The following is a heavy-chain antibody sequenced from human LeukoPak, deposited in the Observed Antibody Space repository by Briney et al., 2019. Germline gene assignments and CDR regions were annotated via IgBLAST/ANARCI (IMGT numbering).Heavy chain of an antibody. CDR1: GGSMSSGYYY. CDR2: ISTSGST. D-gene: IGHD1-1*01. CDR3: ARHVQGGGDYVDY. V-gene: IGHV4-61*02. Sequence: SETLSLTCTVSGGSMSSGYYYWSWIRQPAGKGLEWIGRISTSGSTYYNPSLKSRVTISVDTSKNQFSLKLTSVTAADTAVYYCARHVQGGGDYVDYWGQGTLVTVSS. J-gene: IGHJ4*02.